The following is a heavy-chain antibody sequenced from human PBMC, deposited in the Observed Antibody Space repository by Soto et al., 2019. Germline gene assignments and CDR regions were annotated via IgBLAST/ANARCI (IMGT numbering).Heavy chain of an antibody. J-gene: IGHJ4*02. V-gene: IGHV2-5*02. CDR1: GFSLSTSGVG. D-gene: IGHD1-26*01. CDR3: AHKGAGSRGFKY. CDR2: IYWDDDK. Sequence: QITLKESGPTLVKPTQTLTLTCTFSGFSLSTSGVGVGWIRQPPGKALEWLALIYWDDDKRYRPSLKSRLTITQDASRNQVVLTMTNMDPVDTATYYCAHKGAGSRGFKYWGQGTLVTVSS.